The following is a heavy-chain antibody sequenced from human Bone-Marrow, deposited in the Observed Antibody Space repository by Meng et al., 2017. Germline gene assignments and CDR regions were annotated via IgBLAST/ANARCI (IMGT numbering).Heavy chain of an antibody. CDR2: IWNDGSKT. Sequence: GESLKISCAASGFTFSNDGMHWVRQAPGKGLEWVAVIWNDGSKTHYADSVRGRFTISRHNSKNTLSLQMNSLRAEDTAVYYCARWFGDFHFDYWGQGTLVTVSS. D-gene: IGHD3-10*01. CDR1: GFTFSNDG. J-gene: IGHJ4*02. CDR3: ARWFGDFHFDY. V-gene: IGHV3-33*01.